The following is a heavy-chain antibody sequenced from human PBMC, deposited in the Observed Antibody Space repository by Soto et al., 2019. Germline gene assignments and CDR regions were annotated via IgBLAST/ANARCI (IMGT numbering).Heavy chain of an antibody. D-gene: IGHD6-19*01. CDR3: ARGGSGWYGVSDWFDP. Sequence: QVQLVESGGGVVQPGRSLRLSCAASGFTFSSYGMHRVRQAPGKGLEWVAVIWYDGSNKYYADSVKGRFTISRDNSKNTLYLQMNSLRDEDTAVYYCARGGSGWYGVSDWFDPWGQGTLVTVSS. CDR2: IWYDGSNK. J-gene: IGHJ5*02. V-gene: IGHV3-33*01. CDR1: GFTFSSYG.